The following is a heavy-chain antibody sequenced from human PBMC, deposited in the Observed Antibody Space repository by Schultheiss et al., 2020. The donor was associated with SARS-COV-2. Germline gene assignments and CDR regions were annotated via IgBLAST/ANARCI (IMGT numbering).Heavy chain of an antibody. CDR2: IYYSGST. J-gene: IGHJ4*02. Sequence: SQTLSLTCTVSGGSISSSSYYWGWIRQPPGKGLEWIGSIYYSGSTYYNPSLKSRVTISVDTSKNQFSLKLSSVTAADTAVYYCASYYYDSSGYFDYWGQGILVTVSS. V-gene: IGHV4-39*07. CDR3: ASYYYDSSGYFDY. D-gene: IGHD3-22*01. CDR1: GGSISSSSYY.